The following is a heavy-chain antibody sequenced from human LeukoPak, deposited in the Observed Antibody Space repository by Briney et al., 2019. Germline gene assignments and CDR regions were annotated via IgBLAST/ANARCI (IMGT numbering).Heavy chain of an antibody. V-gene: IGHV5-51*01. CDR1: GYTFNNYW. Sequence: GESLKISCKGSGYTFNNYWIAWVRQMPGKGLGWMGIVYPGDSDTKYSPSFQGQVTISVDKSISTAYLQWNSLKASDTAMLYCARRAVSNNYFDYWGQGTLVTVSS. J-gene: IGHJ4*02. CDR3: ARRAVSNNYFDY. D-gene: IGHD5/OR15-5a*01. CDR2: VYPGDSDT.